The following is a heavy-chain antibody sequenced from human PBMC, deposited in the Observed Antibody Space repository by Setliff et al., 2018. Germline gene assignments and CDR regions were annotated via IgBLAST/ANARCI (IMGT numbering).Heavy chain of an antibody. J-gene: IGHJ4*01. CDR2: ISYSGTP. D-gene: IGHD2-15*01. V-gene: IGHV4-34*01. CDR1: GGSFSGYY. Sequence: PSETLSLTCAVYGGSFSGYYWSWIRQAPGSGLEWIGSISYSGTPYYNASVESRVTISIDTSRNQFSLELRSVTVADTATYYCVRPGGTTVVARHFDYWGSGILVTVSS. CDR3: VRPGGTTVVARHFDY.